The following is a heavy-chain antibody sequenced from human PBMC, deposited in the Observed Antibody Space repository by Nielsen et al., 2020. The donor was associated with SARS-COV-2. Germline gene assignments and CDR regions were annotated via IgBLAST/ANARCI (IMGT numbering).Heavy chain of an antibody. V-gene: IGHV3-43D*03. D-gene: IGHD3-10*01. CDR2: ISWDGGST. CDR1: GLTFSSYA. CDR3: AKDRGDYYYYYMDV. Sequence: GGSLRLSCAASGLTFSSYAMSWVRQAPGKGLEWASLISWDGGSTYYADSVKGRFTISRDNSKNSLYLQMNSLRAEDTALYYCAKDRGDYYYYYMDVWGKGTTVTVSS. J-gene: IGHJ6*03.